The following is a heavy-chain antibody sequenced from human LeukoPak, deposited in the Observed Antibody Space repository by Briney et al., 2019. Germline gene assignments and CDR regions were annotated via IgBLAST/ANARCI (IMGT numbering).Heavy chain of an antibody. CDR2: IWYDGSNK. Sequence: GGSLRLSCAASGFTFSSYGMHWVRQAPGKGLEWVGVIWYDGSNKYYADSVKGRITISRDNSKNPLSLQINSLRAEDTAVYYCVREQYGDDDAFDIWGQGTMVTVSS. J-gene: IGHJ3*02. V-gene: IGHV3-33*01. CDR3: VREQYGDDDAFDI. CDR1: GFTFSSYG. D-gene: IGHD4-17*01.